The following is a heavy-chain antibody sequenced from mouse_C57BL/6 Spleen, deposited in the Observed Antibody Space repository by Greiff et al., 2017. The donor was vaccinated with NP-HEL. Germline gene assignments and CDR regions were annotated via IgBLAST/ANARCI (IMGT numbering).Heavy chain of an antibody. CDR2: ISSGSSTI. Sequence: DVMLVESGGGLVKPGGSLKLSCAASGFTFSDYGMHWVRQAPEKGLEWVAYISSGSSTIYYADTVKGRFTISRDNAKNTLFLQMTSLRSEDTAMYYCARPHGYGSSYVWYCDVWGTGTTVTGSS. D-gene: IGHD1-1*01. CDR1: GFTFSDYG. J-gene: IGHJ1*03. V-gene: IGHV5-17*01. CDR3: ARPHGYGSSYVWYCDV.